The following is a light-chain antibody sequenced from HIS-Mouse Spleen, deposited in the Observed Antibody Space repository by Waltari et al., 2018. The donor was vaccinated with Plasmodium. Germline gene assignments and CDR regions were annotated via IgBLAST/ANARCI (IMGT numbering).Light chain of an antibody. J-gene: IGKJ3*01. Sequence: EIVMTQSPATLSVSPGERAPLSCRARQSVRSTSAWYQQKPGQAPRLLIYGASTSATGIPARFSGSGSGTEFTLTISSLQSEDFAVYYCQQYNNWSFTFGPGTKVDIK. CDR1: QSVRST. CDR3: QQYNNWSFT. V-gene: IGKV3-15*01. CDR2: GAS.